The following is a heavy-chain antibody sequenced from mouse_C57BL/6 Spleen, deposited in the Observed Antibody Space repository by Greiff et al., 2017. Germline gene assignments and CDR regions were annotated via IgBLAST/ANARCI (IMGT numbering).Heavy chain of an antibody. D-gene: IGHD1-1*01. J-gene: IGHJ4*01. V-gene: IGHV1-55*01. CDR1: GYTFTSYW. Sequence: QVQLQQPGAELVKPGASVKMSCKASGYTFTSYWITWVKQRPGQGLEWIGDIYPGSGSTNYNEKFKSKATLTVDTSSSTAYMQLSSLTSEDSAVYYCARGVYDYGSSRYAMDYWGQGTSVTVSS. CDR2: IYPGSGST. CDR3: ARGVYDYGSSRYAMDY.